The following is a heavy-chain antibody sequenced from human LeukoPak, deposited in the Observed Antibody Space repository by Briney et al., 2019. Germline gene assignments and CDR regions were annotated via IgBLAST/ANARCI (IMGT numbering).Heavy chain of an antibody. CDR2: MNPNSGNT. V-gene: IGHV1-8*03. Sequence: ASVKVSCKASGYIFTSYDINWVRQATGQGLEWMGWMNPNSGNTGYAQKFQGRVTITRNTSISTAYMELSSLRSEDTAVYYCARVGGYSYGSAPRYWGQGTLVTVSS. CDR1: GYIFTSYD. CDR3: ARVGGYSYGSAPRY. J-gene: IGHJ4*02. D-gene: IGHD5-18*01.